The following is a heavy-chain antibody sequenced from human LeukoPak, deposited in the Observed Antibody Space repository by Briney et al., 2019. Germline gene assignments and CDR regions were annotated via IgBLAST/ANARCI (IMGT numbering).Heavy chain of an antibody. CDR1: GYTFTCYY. CDR2: INPNSGGT. D-gene: IGHD4-17*01. V-gene: IGHV1-2*06. J-gene: IGHJ6*03. CDR3: ARDGSGEYYYYYMDV. Sequence: GASVKVSCKASGYTFTCYYMHGVRQAPGQGLEWMGRINPNSGGTNYAHKFQGRVTITRDTSISTAYMELSRLRADDTAVYYCARDGSGEYYYYYMDVWGKGTTATVSS.